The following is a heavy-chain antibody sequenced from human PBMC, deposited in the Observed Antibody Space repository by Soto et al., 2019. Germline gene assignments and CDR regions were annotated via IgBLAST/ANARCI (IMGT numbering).Heavy chain of an antibody. J-gene: IGHJ4*02. Sequence: GESLKTSCQGSGYSFPGYWITWGRQMPGKGTEGMGIVYVDDSDTKYSTSFEGQATLPADQPLNRAYLQCTNPGAPDTATNHRERVRIRSGLFRCFDYWGQGTLVTVSS. V-gene: IGHV5-51*01. CDR3: ERVRIRSGLFRCFDY. CDR1: GYSFPGYW. D-gene: IGHD3-10*01. CDR2: VYVDDSDT.